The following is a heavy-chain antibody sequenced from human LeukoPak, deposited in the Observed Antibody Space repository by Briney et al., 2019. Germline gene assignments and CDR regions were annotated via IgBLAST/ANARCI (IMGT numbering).Heavy chain of an antibody. CDR3: ARSPGITMIYNWFDP. CDR2: ISSSSSYI. Sequence: GGSLRLSCEASGLTLSNYAMNWVRQAPGKGLEWVSSISSSSSYIYYADSVKGRFTISRDNAKNSLYLQMNSLRAEDTAVYYCARSPGITMIYNWFDPWGQGTLVTVSS. D-gene: IGHD3-22*01. J-gene: IGHJ5*02. CDR1: GLTLSNYA. V-gene: IGHV3-21*01.